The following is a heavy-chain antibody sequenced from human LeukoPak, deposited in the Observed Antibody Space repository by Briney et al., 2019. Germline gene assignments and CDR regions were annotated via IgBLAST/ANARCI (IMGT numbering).Heavy chain of an antibody. CDR3: ARDYAFDI. J-gene: IGHJ3*02. V-gene: IGHV4-59*01. CDR2: IYYIGST. CDR1: GDSISSYY. Sequence: PSEPLSLTCTVSGDSISSYYWSWIRQPPGKGLEWIGYIYYIGSTNYNPSLKSRVTISVDTSKNQFSLKLSSVTAADTAVYYCARDYAFDIWGQGKMVSVSS.